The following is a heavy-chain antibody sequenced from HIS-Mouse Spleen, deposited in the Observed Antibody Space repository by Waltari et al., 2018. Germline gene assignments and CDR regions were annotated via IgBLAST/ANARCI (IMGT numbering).Heavy chain of an antibody. CDR1: GYTFTSYG. CDR3: ARKGYYYGSGSYWYFDL. V-gene: IGHV1-18*01. J-gene: IGHJ2*01. CDR2: ISAYNGNT. D-gene: IGHD3-10*01. Sequence: QVQLVQSGAEVKKPGASVKVSCKASGYTFTSYGISWVLQAAGQGLEWMGWISAYNGNTNYAQNLQGRVTMPTDTSTSTAYMELRSLRSDDTAVYYCARKGYYYGSGSYWYFDLWGRGTLVTVSS.